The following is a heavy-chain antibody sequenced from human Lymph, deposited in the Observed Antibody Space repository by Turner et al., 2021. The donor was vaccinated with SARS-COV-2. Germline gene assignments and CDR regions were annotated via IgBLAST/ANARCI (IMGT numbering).Heavy chain of an antibody. Sequence: VQLVESGGRVVQSGRLSIPSCAASGSICSSNCMHWGRRAPGKELEGVAVIWNGGSNKNDTNYVKGRFTSSRDNSKDTLYMQMNSMRAEDTAVYYGAKDWGVGAADKAYYYGMDVWGQGTTVTVSS. D-gene: IGHD1-26*01. CDR3: AKDWGVGAADKAYYYGMDV. CDR2: IWNGGSNK. J-gene: IGHJ6*02. V-gene: IGHV3-33*06. CDR1: GSICSSNC.